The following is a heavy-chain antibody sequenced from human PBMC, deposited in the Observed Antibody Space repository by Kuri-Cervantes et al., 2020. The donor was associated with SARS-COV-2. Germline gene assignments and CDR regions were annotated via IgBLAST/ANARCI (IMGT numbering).Heavy chain of an antibody. V-gene: IGHV4-30-2*01. CDR3: ARRVVSGMDV. Sequence: SETLSLTCAVSGGSISSGGYSWSWIRQPPGKGLEWIGYIYHSGSTYYNPSLKTRVTISVDRSKNQFSLKLSSVTAADTAVYYCARRVVSGMDVWGQGTTATVSS. J-gene: IGHJ6*02. D-gene: IGHD3-22*01. CDR2: IYHSGST. CDR1: GGSISSGGYS.